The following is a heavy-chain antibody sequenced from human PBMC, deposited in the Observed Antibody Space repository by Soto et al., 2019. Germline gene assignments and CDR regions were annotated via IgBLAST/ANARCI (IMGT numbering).Heavy chain of an antibody. D-gene: IGHD3-10*01. J-gene: IGHJ6*02. CDR1: GYTFTSYG. V-gene: IGHV1-18*01. CDR3: ATSQLAPLYYASGSSDYYYGMDV. CDR2: ISAYNGNT. Sequence: QVQLVQSGAEVKKPGASVKVSCKASGYTFTSYGISWVRQAPGQGLEWMGWISAYNGNTNYAQKLQGRVTMTTDTSTTTAYRELRSLRSDDTAVYYCATSQLAPLYYASGSSDYYYGMDVWGQGTTVTVSS.